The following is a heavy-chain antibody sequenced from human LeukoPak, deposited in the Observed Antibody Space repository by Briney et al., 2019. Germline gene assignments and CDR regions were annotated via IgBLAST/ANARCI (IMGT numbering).Heavy chain of an antibody. D-gene: IGHD1-1*01. CDR2: INHSGST. V-gene: IGHV4-34*01. Sequence: SETLSLTCAVYGGSFSGYYWSWIRQPPGKGLEWIGEINHSGSTNYNPSLKSRVTISVDTSKNQFSLKLSSVTAADTAVYYCARARRYHYFDYWGQGTLVTVSS. CDR3: ARARRYHYFDY. CDR1: GGSFSGYY. J-gene: IGHJ4*02.